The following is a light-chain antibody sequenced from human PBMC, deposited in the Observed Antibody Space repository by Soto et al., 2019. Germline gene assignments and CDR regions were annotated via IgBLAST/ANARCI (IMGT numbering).Light chain of an antibody. CDR2: DAS. CDR3: QQRYSWPLT. Sequence: EIVLTQSPATLSLSPGERATLSCRASQSVRGYLAWYQQKPGQAPRLLIFDASNRATGIPPRFGGSGSGTDFTLTIRSLEPEDFAVYYCQQRYSWPLTFGGGTKVDI. V-gene: IGKV3-11*01. CDR1: QSVRGY. J-gene: IGKJ4*01.